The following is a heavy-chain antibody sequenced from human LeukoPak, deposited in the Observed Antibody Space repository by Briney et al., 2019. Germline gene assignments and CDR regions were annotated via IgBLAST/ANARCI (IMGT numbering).Heavy chain of an antibody. J-gene: IGHJ5*02. D-gene: IGHD2-2*01. V-gene: IGHV1-46*01. Sequence: ASVKVSCKASGYTFTGYYIHWVRQAPGQGLEWMGIINPSTGSTTYAQKFQGRVTMTGDTSTSTVYMELRSLRSEDTALYYCARDGGYCSTTTCYAGGLHWFDPWGQGSLVTVSS. CDR3: ARDGGYCSTTTCYAGGLHWFDP. CDR2: INPSTGST. CDR1: GYTFTGYY.